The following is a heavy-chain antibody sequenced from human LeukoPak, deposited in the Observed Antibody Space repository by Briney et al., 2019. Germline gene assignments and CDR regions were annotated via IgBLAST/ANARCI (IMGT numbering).Heavy chain of an antibody. D-gene: IGHD3-16*01. CDR1: GFTFSDYY. CDR2: ISSSGSTI. V-gene: IGHV3-11*01. J-gene: IGHJ2*01. Sequence: PGGSLRLSCAASGFTFSDYYMSWIRQAPGKGLEWVSYISSSGSTIYYADSVKGRFTISRDNAKNSLYLQMNSLRAEDTAVYYCAREVYVYRNNWYFDLWGRGTLVTVSS. CDR3: AREVYVYRNNWYFDL.